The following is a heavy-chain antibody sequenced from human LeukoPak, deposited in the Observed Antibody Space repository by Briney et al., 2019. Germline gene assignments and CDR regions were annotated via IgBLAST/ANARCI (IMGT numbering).Heavy chain of an antibody. J-gene: IGHJ4*02. D-gene: IGHD6-19*01. CDR1: GGSISSYY. Sequence: SETLSLTCTVSGGSISSYYWSWIRQPPGKGLEWIGYIYYSGSTNYNPSLKSRVTISVDTSKNQFSLKLSSVTAADTAVYYCAREGPIAVAGLDYWGQGTLVTVSS. V-gene: IGHV4-59*01. CDR2: IYYSGST. CDR3: AREGPIAVAGLDY.